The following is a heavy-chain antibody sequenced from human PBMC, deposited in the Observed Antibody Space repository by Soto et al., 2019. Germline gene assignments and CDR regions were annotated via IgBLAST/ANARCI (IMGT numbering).Heavy chain of an antibody. D-gene: IGHD5-18*01. CDR3: ARYGRYSYGYDVYYYYYGMDV. CDR1: GFTFSSYS. J-gene: IGHJ6*02. V-gene: IGHV3-48*01. Sequence: EVQLVESGGGLVQPGGSLRLSCAASGFTFSSYSMNWVRQAPGKGLEWVSYISSSSSTIYYADPVKGRFTISRDNAKNSLYLQMKSVRAEDTAVYYCARYGRYSYGYDVYYYYYGMDVWCEGTTGTVS. CDR2: ISSSSSTI.